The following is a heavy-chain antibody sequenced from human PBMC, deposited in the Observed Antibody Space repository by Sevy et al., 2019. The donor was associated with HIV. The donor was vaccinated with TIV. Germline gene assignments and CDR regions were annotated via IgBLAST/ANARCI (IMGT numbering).Heavy chain of an antibody. J-gene: IGHJ4*02. V-gene: IGHV3-30-3*01. CDR2: ISYDGSNK. Sequence: GGSLRLPCAASGFTFSSYAMHWVRQAPGKGLEWVAVISYDGSNKYYADSVKGRFTISRDNSKNTLYLQMNSLRAEDTAVYYCARGRWVEMATISLYFDYWGQGTLVTVSS. CDR1: GFTFSSYA. D-gene: IGHD5-12*01. CDR3: ARGRWVEMATISLYFDY.